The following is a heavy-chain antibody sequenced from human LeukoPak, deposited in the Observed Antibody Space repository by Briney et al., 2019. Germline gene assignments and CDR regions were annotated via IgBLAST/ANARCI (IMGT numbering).Heavy chain of an antibody. CDR2: TYYRSKWYN. V-gene: IGHV6-1*01. CDR3: ARDGMAVAVGYFDL. J-gene: IGHJ2*01. D-gene: IGHD6-19*01. CDR1: GDSVSSNSAT. Sequence: SQTLPLTCAISGDSVSSNSATWNWIRQSPSRGLEWLGRTYYRSKWYNDYAASVESRITIKPDTSKNQFSLQLNSVTPEDTAVYYCARDGMAVAVGYFDLWGRGTLVTVSS.